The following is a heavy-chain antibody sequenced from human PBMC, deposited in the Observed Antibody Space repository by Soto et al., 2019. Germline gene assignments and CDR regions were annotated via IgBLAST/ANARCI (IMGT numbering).Heavy chain of an antibody. J-gene: IGHJ4*02. V-gene: IGHV4-59*08. Sequence: PSETLSLTCTVSGVSISSYYWSWIRQSPGKGLEWIGYIYYTGITNYNPSLKSRVTISVDTSKNQFSLKLSSVTAADTAVYYCARLPSLVATEDYFDYWGQGTLVTV. D-gene: IGHD5-12*01. CDR1: GVSISSYY. CDR2: IYYTGIT. CDR3: ARLPSLVATEDYFDY.